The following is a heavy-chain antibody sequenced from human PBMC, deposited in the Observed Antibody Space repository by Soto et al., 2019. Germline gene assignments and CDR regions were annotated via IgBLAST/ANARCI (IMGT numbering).Heavy chain of an antibody. Sequence: PGGSLRLSCAASGFTFSSYAMHWVRQAPGKGLEWVAVISYDGSNKYYADSVKGRFTISRDNSKNTLYLQMNSLRAEDTAVYYCASLPVVPYWGQGTLVTVSS. J-gene: IGHJ4*02. CDR1: GFTFSSYA. D-gene: IGHD2-15*01. V-gene: IGHV3-30-3*01. CDR3: ASLPVVPY. CDR2: ISYDGSNK.